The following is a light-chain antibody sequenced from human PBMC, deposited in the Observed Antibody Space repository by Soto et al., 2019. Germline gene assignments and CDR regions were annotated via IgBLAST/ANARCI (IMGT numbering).Light chain of an antibody. CDR2: DAS. J-gene: IGKJ1*01. CDR1: QSCRNS. CDR3: LCYITCPWT. Sequence: DLQMTQSPSTLSASVGDRVTITCRASQSCRNSLAWYQQKAGKAPTLLIYDASTLQSGVPSRFSGSGSGTESSLSLSSIQPEDFATYYCLCYITCPWTFGQGTKVEIK. V-gene: IGKV1-5*01.